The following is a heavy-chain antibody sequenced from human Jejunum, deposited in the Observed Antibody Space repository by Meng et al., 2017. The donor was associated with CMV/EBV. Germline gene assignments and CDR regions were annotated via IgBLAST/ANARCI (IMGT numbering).Heavy chain of an antibody. V-gene: IGHV4-30-4*01. CDR1: GDSISSGDSY. Sequence: VSGDSISSGDSYWSWIRQPPGNGLEWIGYIYESGSTSYNPSLESRVTISVDTSKNQFSLKVMSVTAADTAVYYCAREGTNSYYFDYWGQGTLVTVSS. CDR2: IYESGST. D-gene: IGHD1-14*01. J-gene: IGHJ4*02. CDR3: AREGTNSYYFDY.